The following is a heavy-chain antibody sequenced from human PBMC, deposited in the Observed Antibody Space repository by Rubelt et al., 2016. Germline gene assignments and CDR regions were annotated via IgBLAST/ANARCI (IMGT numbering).Heavy chain of an antibody. Sequence: QLQLQESGPGLVKPSETLSLTCTVSGGSISSSSYYWGWIRQPPGKGLEWIGSIYYSWSPYYTPSLKGRVTISVDTSNNQFSLKLSSVTAADTAVYYCARASPLGFLEWLPHYFDYWGQGTLVTVSS. CDR2: IYYSWSP. CDR1: GGSISSSSYY. D-gene: IGHD3-3*01. V-gene: IGHV4-39*01. CDR3: ARASPLGFLEWLPHYFDY. J-gene: IGHJ4*02.